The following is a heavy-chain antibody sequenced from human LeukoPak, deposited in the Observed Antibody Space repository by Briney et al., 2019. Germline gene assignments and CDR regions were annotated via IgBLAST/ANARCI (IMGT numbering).Heavy chain of an antibody. V-gene: IGHV3-7*03. Sequence: PGGSLRLSCVASGFTFSTYWMSWVRQAPGKGLEWVAHINQEGGEKYYVDSVKGRFTSSRDNAIDSLYLQMNNLRAEDTAVYYCACTNTFDVWGKGATVTVFS. CDR3: ACTNTFDV. D-gene: IGHD2/OR15-2a*01. J-gene: IGHJ6*04. CDR1: GFTFSTYW. CDR2: INQEGGEK.